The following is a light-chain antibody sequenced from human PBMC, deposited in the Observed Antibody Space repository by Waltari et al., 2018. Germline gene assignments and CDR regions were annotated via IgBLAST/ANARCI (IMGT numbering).Light chain of an antibody. CDR1: QSIRGW. CDR2: DAS. V-gene: IGKV1-5*01. Sequence: IQMTQSPPSMRSASVGERVTITCRASQSIRGWLAWYQLKPGLAPKLLIYDASNLGGGVPSRFSGSGFGTNFTLTISSLQPDDFATYYCQQYSSFSTFGLGTKV. CDR3: QQYSSFST. J-gene: IGKJ1*01.